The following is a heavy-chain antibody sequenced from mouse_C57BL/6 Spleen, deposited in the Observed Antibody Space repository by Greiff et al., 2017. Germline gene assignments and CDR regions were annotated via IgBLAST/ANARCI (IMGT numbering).Heavy chain of an antibody. J-gene: IGHJ1*03. V-gene: IGHV1-82*01. D-gene: IGHD2-1*01. Sequence: VKLQQSGPELVKPGASVKISCKASGYAFSSSWMNWVKQRPGKGLEWIGRIYPGDGDTNYNGKFKGKATLTADKSSSTAYMHLSSLTSEDSAVYFCARYDYGTRYWYFDGWGTGTTVAVSS. CDR1: GYAFSSSW. CDR3: ARYDYGTRYWYFDG. CDR2: IYPGDGDT.